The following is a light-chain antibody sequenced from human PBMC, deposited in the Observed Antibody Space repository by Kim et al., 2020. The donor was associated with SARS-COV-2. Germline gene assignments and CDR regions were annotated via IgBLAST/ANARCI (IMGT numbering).Light chain of an antibody. Sequence: GQRVTIACTGSSSNIESNDVDWYQQLPGTAHKVRICRNNQRPSGVPDRFSGAKSGTAASLAISGLRYEDEADYYCAAWDDSLSGRVFGGGTQLTVL. CDR1: SSNIESND. J-gene: IGLJ3*02. V-gene: IGLV1-47*01. CDR3: AAWDDSLSGRV. CDR2: RNN.